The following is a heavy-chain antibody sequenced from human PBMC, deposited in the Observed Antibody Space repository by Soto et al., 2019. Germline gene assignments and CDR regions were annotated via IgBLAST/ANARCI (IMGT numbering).Heavy chain of an antibody. J-gene: IGHJ6*02. Sequence: ASVKVSCKASGYTFTGYYMHWVRQAPGQGLEWMGWINPNSGGTKYAQKFQGWVTMTRDTSTSTTYMNLSRLRSDDTAVYFCARESREFSSSGGLDVWGQGTTVTVSS. V-gene: IGHV1-2*04. CDR2: INPNSGGT. CDR3: ARESREFSSSGGLDV. D-gene: IGHD3-10*01. CDR1: GYTFTGYY.